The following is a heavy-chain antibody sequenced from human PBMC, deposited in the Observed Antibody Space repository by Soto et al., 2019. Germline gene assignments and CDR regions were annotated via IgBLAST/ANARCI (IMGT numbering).Heavy chain of an antibody. Sequence: GGSLRLSCAASGFTFSNYDMHWVRQAPGKGLEYVSTVTNNGGSTYYATSVRGRFTISRDNSKNTLYLQMGSLRPEDMAVYYCARSATGTVGCSDYWGQGTLVTVSS. V-gene: IGHV3-64*01. CDR2: VTNNGGST. J-gene: IGHJ4*02. D-gene: IGHD1-1*01. CDR3: ARSATGTVGCSDY. CDR1: GFTFSNYD.